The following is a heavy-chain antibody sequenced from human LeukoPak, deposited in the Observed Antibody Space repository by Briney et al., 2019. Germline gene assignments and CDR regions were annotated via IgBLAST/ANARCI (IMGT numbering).Heavy chain of an antibody. Sequence: GGSLRLSCEASEFTFSIYSINWVRQAPGKGLEWVSSISGSSSSIYYKESVRGRFTISRDNSKNSVYLQMNSLRAEDTAVYYCARVTTRRLDVFDYWGQGTLVTVSS. CDR1: EFTFSIYS. CDR3: ARVTTRRLDVFDY. D-gene: IGHD4-11*01. V-gene: IGHV3-21*01. CDR2: ISGSSSSI. J-gene: IGHJ4*02.